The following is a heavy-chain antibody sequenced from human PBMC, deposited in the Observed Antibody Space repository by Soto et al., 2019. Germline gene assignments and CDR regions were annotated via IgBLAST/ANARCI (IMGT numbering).Heavy chain of an antibody. CDR2: IYSVGST. J-gene: IGHJ4*02. D-gene: IGHD6-13*01. CDR1: GFTVSSNY. V-gene: IGHV3-66*01. CDR3: ARDSVPGIAAAGTDY. Sequence: GGSLRLSCAASGFTVSSNYMSWVRQAPGKGLEWVSVIYSVGSTYYADSVKGRFTISRDNSKNTLYLQMNSLRAEDTAVYYCARDSVPGIAAAGTDYWGQGTLVTVSS.